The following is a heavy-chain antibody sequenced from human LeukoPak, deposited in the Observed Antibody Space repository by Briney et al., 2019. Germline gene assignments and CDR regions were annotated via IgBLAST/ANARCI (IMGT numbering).Heavy chain of an antibody. J-gene: IGHJ4*02. CDR1: GGSISSSSYY. V-gene: IGHV4-39*07. Sequence: SETLSLTCTVSGGSISSSSYYWGWIRQPPGKGLEWIGSIYYSGSTYYNPSLKSRVTISVDTSKNQFSLKLSSVTAADTAVYYCATSQYSSSWAIDYWGQGTLVTVSS. CDR3: ATSQYSSSWAIDY. D-gene: IGHD6-13*01. CDR2: IYYSGST.